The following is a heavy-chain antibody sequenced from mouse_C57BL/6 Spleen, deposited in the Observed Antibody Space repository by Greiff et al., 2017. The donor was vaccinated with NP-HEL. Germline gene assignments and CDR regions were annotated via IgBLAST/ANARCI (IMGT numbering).Heavy chain of an antibody. J-gene: IGHJ2*01. Sequence: QVQLKESGAELVKPGASVKISCKASGYAFRSYWMNWVKQRPGKGLEWIGQIYPGDGDTNYNGKFKGKATLTADKSSSTAYMQLSSLTSEDSAVYFCARESNYSFDYWGQGTTLTVSS. V-gene: IGHV1-80*01. D-gene: IGHD2-5*01. CDR2: IYPGDGDT. CDR1: GYAFRSYW. CDR3: ARESNYSFDY.